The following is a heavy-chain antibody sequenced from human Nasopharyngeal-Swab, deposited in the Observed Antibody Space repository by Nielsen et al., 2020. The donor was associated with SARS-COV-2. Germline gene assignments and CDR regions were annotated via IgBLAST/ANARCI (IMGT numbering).Heavy chain of an antibody. V-gene: IGHV4-4*02. J-gene: IGHJ6*02. CDR3: ARFSGVVRGVILSYYYYGMDV. CDR1: GGSISSSNW. D-gene: IGHD3-10*01. CDR2: IYHSGST. Sequence: SETLSLTCAVSGGSISSSNWWSWVRQPPGKGLEWIGEIYHSGSTNYNPSLKSRVTISVDTSKNQFSLKLSSVTAADTAVYYCARFSGVVRGVILSYYYYGMDVWGQGTTVTVSS.